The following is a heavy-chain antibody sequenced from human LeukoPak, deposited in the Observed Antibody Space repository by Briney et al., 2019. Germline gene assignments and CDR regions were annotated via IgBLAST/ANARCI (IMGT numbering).Heavy chain of an antibody. Sequence: GGSLRLSCAAAGFTFSNYAMSWVRQSPEKRLEWVSGISDSATNTYYADSVTGRFTISRDNSKNTLFLQMNSLRAEDTAVYYCATDAGRGPFDYWGQGTLVTVSS. D-gene: IGHD3-10*01. CDR2: ISDSATNT. V-gene: IGHV3-23*01. CDR1: GFTFSNYA. J-gene: IGHJ4*02. CDR3: ATDAGRGPFDY.